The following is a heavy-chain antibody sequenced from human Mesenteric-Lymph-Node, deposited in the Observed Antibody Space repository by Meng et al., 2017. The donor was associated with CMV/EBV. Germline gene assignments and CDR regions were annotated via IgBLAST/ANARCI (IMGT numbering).Heavy chain of an antibody. CDR2: INRGGST. J-gene: IGHJ4*02. V-gene: IGHV4-34*01. CDR3: ARGYGSGSYWLY. D-gene: IGHD3-10*01. Sequence: LTCAGYGGSFSGYYWSWIRQPPGKGLEWLGEINRGGSTNYNPSLKSRVTISVDTSKNQFSLKLNSVSAADTAVYYCARGYGSGSYWLYWGQGTLVTVSS. CDR1: GGSFSGYY.